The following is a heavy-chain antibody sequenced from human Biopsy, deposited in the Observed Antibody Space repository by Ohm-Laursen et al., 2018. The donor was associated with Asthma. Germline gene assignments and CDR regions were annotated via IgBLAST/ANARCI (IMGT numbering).Heavy chain of an antibody. CDR1: GFTFSSYS. J-gene: IGHJ4*02. Sequence: SLRLSCTASGFTFSSYSMNWVRQAPGKGLEWVAVGGSYYDGGLKYYADSVNGRFTVSRDDSKNTLYLQMNSLRPDDTSVYYCARDVMEWYLPAFDFWGQGTLVTVSS. CDR3: ARDVMEWYLPAFDF. D-gene: IGHD3-3*01. CDR2: GGSYYDGGLK. V-gene: IGHV3-30*03.